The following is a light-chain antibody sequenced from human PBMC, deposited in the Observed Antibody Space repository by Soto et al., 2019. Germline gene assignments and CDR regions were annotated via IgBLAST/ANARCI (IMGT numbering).Light chain of an antibody. V-gene: IGKV3-15*01. CDR1: QSVSSN. CDR3: QKYNNWPPWT. J-gene: IGKJ1*01. Sequence: EIVMTQSPATLSVSPGERATLSCRASQSVSSNLAWYHQKPGQAPRLLIYGASTRATGIPARFSGSRSGTELTLTISSLKSGDFAVDYCQKYNNWPPWTFGQGTKVEIK. CDR2: GAS.